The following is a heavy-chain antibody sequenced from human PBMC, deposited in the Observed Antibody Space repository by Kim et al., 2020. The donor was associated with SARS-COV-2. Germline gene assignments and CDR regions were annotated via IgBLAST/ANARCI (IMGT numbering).Heavy chain of an antibody. D-gene: IGHD3-22*01. V-gene: IGHV3-23*01. Sequence: GGSLRLSCAASGFTYRTYAMSWVRQAPGKGLEWVSVISDSGTTTHYADSVKGRFTISRDNSKNTLYLQMNSLRAEDTAVYYCAKDGRRVYVSSAFPSYFVYWGQGTLVTVSS. J-gene: IGHJ4*02. CDR3: AKDGRRVYVSSAFPSYFVY. CDR2: ISDSGTTT. CDR1: GFTYRTYA.